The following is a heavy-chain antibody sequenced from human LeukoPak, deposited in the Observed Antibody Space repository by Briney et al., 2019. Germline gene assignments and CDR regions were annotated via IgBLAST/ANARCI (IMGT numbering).Heavy chain of an antibody. CDR2: INPNSGGT. V-gene: IGHV1-2*02. CDR1: GYTFTGYY. D-gene: IGHD3-10*01. Sequence: ASVKVSCKASGYTFTGYYMHWVRQAPGQGLEWMGWINPNSGGTNYAQKLQGRVTMTRDTSISTAYMELSRLRSDDTAVYYCARDQLPLGVTMVRGVFDYWGQGTLVTVSS. CDR3: ARDQLPLGVTMVRGVFDY. J-gene: IGHJ4*02.